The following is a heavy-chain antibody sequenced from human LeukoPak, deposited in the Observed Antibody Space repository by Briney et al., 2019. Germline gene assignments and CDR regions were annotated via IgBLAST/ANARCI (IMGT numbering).Heavy chain of an antibody. Sequence: GASVKVPCKASGYTFTGYYMHWVRQAPGQGLEWMGWINPNSGGTNYAQKFQGRVTMTRDTSISTDYMELSRLRSDDTAVYYCARDRGPSSGRNWFDPWGQGTLVTVSS. CDR2: INPNSGGT. V-gene: IGHV1-2*02. D-gene: IGHD3-22*01. CDR1: GYTFTGYY. CDR3: ARDRGPSSGRNWFDP. J-gene: IGHJ5*02.